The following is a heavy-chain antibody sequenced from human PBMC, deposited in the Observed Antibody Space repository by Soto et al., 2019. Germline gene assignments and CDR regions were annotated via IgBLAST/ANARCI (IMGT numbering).Heavy chain of an antibody. D-gene: IGHD6-13*01. Sequence: SETLSLTCAVYGGSFSGYYWSWIRQPPGKGLEWIGEINHSGSTNYNPSLKSRVTISVDTSKNQFSLKLSSVTAADTAVYYCARGSTRHSSSHNWFDPWGQGTLVTVSS. CDR2: INHSGST. V-gene: IGHV4-34*01. J-gene: IGHJ5*02. CDR3: ARGSTRHSSSHNWFDP. CDR1: GGSFSGYY.